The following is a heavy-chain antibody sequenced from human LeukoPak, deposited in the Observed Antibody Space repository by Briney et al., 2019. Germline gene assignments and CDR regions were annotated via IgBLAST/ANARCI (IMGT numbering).Heavy chain of an antibody. CDR2: INQSGGT. CDR1: GGSFSGYY. D-gene: IGHD1-26*01. Sequence: KPSETLSLTCAVYGGSFSGYYWSWIRQPPGKGLEWIGEINQSGGTNHNPSLKSRITVSTDTSKNQFSLKLSSVTAADTAVYYCARRGEQLYPNRFDPWGQGTLVTVSS. CDR3: ARRGEQLYPNRFDP. V-gene: IGHV4-34*10. J-gene: IGHJ5*02.